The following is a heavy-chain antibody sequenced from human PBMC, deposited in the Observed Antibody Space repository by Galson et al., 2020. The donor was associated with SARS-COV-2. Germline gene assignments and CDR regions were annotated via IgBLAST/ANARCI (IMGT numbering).Heavy chain of an antibody. Sequence: SQTLSLTCNVSGDPISVGAYYWTCIRQPAGKGLEWIGRVYGTGTTNYNPSLKGRVIISVDTSKNLFSLKMRSITAADTAVYFCARGIFSTGWSANWFDPWGQGTLVTVSS. D-gene: IGHD2-8*02. V-gene: IGHV4-61*02. CDR1: GDPISVGAYY. CDR3: ARGIFSTGWSANWFDP. CDR2: VYGTGTT. J-gene: IGHJ5*02.